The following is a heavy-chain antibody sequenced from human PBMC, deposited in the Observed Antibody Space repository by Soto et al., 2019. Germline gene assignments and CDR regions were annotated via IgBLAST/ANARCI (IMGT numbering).Heavy chain of an antibody. D-gene: IGHD2-8*01. CDR1: GFFLRDVG. J-gene: IGHJ4*01. CDR3: AIAMGKKSHPFDY. CDR2: IWYDGSNT. Sequence: GGSLRLSSVASGFFLRDVGMHWVRQAPGKGLEWVSVIWYDGSNTYQGESVKGRFTMSRDISKNTLYLQMDSLRPEDTAVYDCAIAMGKKSHPFDYWGHGTLVTVS. V-gene: IGHV3-33*01.